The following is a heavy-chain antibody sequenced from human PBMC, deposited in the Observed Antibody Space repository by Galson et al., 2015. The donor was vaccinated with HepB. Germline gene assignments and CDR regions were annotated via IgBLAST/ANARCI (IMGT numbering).Heavy chain of an antibody. CDR1: GYTFTNYP. J-gene: IGHJ6*03. D-gene: IGHD3-3*01. V-gene: IGHV1-3*01. Sequence: SVKVSCKASGYTFTNYPIHWVRQAPGQRLEWMGCINAGDGITEYSQKFQGRVTITRDTSATTAYMELSSLRSEDTAVYYCAREEAYYDFWSNYQSPDYSYYYYMDVWGKGTTVTVSS. CDR3: AREEAYYDFWSNYQSPDYSYYYYMDV. CDR2: INAGDGIT.